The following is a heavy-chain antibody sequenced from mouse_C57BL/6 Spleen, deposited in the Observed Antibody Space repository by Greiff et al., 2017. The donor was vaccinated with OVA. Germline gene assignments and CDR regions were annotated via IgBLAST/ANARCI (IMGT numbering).Heavy chain of an antibody. CDR1: GYTFTDYE. D-gene: IGHD2-5*01. CDR3: TRGNSNYPNFDY. Sequence: QVQLQQSGAELVRPGASVTLSCKASGYTFTDYEMHWVKQTPVHGLEWIGAIDPETGGTAYNQKFKGKAILTADKSSSTAYMELRSLTSEDSAVYYCTRGNSNYPNFDYWGQGTTLTVSS. J-gene: IGHJ2*01. CDR2: IDPETGGT. V-gene: IGHV1-15*01.